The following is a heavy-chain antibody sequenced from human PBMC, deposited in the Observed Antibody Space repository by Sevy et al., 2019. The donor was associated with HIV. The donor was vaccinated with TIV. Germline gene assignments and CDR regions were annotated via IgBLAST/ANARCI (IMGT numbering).Heavy chain of an antibody. V-gene: IGHV3-30*18. D-gene: IGHD2-15*01. J-gene: IGHJ4*02. CDR2: VSYDGADK. CDR3: AKDMVDCSGGTCYSGAVSPFES. CDR1: GFIFNNYD. Sequence: GESLKISCAASGFIFNNYDMYWIRQAPGKGLEWVATVSYDGADKDYADIVKGGFTISRDSSRSMLYLQMSSLRPEDTGVYFCAKDMVDCSGGTCYSGAVSPFESWGQGTLVTVSS.